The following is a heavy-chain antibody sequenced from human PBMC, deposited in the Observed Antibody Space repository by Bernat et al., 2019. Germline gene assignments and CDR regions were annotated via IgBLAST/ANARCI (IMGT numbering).Heavy chain of an antibody. CDR2: IWYGGSNK. V-gene: IGHV3-33*01. CDR3: ARDYTAMANGDY. CDR1: GFTFSSYG. D-gene: IGHD5-18*01. Sequence: QVQLVESGGGVVQPGRSLRLSCAASGFTFSSYGMHWVRQAPGKGLERVAVIWYGGSNKYYADYVKGRFTISSDNSKSTLYLQMNSLRAEDTAVYYCARDYTAMANGDYWGQGTLVTVTS. J-gene: IGHJ4*02.